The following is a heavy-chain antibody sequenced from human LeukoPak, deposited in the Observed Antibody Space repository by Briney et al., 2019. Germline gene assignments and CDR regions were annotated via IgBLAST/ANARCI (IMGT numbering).Heavy chain of an antibody. CDR1: GGSISSGGYY. CDR3: ARDFRTRHMTVAGPGWFDP. J-gene: IGHJ5*02. CDR2: VYYNGGT. Sequence: SETLSLTCTVSGGSISSGGYYWSWVRQHPEKGLEWIEYVYYNGGTNYNPSLKSRVTISVDTSKNQFSLNLSSVTGAETAVYYCARDFRTRHMTVAGPGWFDPWGQGFRVSVS. D-gene: IGHD6-19*01. V-gene: IGHV4-31*03.